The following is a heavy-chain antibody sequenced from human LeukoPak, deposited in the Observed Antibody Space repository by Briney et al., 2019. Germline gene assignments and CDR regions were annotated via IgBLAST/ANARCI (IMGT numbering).Heavy chain of an antibody. J-gene: IGHJ5*02. Sequence: ASVKLSCKASGYTFTSYDINWERQAPGQGLEWMGLMNANSSNTGYAQKFQGRVTMTRNTSISTAYMELSSLRSEDTAVYYCATLVVVPAAGFDPWGQGTLVTVSS. D-gene: IGHD2-2*01. CDR1: GYTFTSYD. CDR2: MNANSSNT. CDR3: ATLVVVPAAGFDP. V-gene: IGHV1-8*01.